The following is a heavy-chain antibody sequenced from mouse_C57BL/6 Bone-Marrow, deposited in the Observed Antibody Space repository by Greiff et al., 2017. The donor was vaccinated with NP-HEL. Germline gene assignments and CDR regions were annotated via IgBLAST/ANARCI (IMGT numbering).Heavy chain of an antibody. D-gene: IGHD1-1*01. Sequence: QVQLQQPGAELVRPGSSVKLSCKASGYTFTSSWMHWVKQRPIQGLEWIGNIDPSDSETHYNQKFKVKATLTVDKSSSTAYMQLSSLTSEDSAVYYCAREYYYGSSYGYFDVWGTGTTVTVSS. CDR1: GYTFTSSW. V-gene: IGHV1-52*01. J-gene: IGHJ1*03. CDR3: AREYYYGSSYGYFDV. CDR2: IDPSDSET.